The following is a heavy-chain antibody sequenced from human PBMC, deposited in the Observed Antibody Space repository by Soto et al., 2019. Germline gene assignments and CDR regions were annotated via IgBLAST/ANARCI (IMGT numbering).Heavy chain of an antibody. V-gene: IGHV3-48*02. CDR1: GFTFSTYN. J-gene: IGHJ6*02. CDR2: ISGRSRTI. D-gene: IGHD6-25*01. CDR3: ARDGQRGYDMDV. Sequence: EVQLVESGGGLVQPGGSLRLSCAASGFTFSTYNMNWVRQAPGKGLEWVSYISGRSRTIYYADSVKGRFTISRDNSKNSLYQQMNSLRDGDTAIYYCARDGQRGYDMDVWGQGTTVTVSS.